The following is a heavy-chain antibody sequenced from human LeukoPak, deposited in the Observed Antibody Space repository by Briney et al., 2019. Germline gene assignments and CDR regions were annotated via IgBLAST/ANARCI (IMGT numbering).Heavy chain of an antibody. Sequence: GGSLRPSCAASGFTFSNYAMSWVRQAPGKGLEWVSVISGGGGSTYYADSVKGRFTISRDKSKNTLHLQMNSLRGEDTAVYYCAKGNGYYGSGTYGMDVWGQGTTVTVSS. CDR1: GFTFSNYA. J-gene: IGHJ6*02. V-gene: IGHV3-23*01. D-gene: IGHD3-10*01. CDR3: AKGNGYYGSGTYGMDV. CDR2: ISGGGGST.